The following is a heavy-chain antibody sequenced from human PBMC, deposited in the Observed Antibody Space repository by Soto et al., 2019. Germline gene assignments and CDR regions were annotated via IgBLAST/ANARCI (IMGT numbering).Heavy chain of an antibody. CDR2: INWNGGST. D-gene: IGHD1-26*01. CDR3: ASGIVGATTYGMDV. CDR1: GFTFDDYG. V-gene: IGHV3-20*04. J-gene: IGHJ6*02. Sequence: GGSLRLSCAASGFTFDDYGLSWVRQAPGKGLEWVSGINWNGGSTRYADSVKGRFTISRDNAKNSLYLQMNSLRAEDTDLYYWASGIVGATTYGMDVWGQGTTVTV.